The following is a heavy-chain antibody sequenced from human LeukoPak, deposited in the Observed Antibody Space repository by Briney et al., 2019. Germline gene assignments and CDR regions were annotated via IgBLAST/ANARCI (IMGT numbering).Heavy chain of an antibody. Sequence: PSETLSLTCSVSGDSISGSNDNWGWIRQPPGKGLEWIGEINHSGSTNYNPSLKSRVTISVDTSKNQFSLKLSSVTAADTAVYYCARGAYSSPSDYWGQGTLVTVSS. CDR1: GDSISGSNDN. D-gene: IGHD6-13*01. CDR3: ARGAYSSPSDY. CDR2: INHSGST. J-gene: IGHJ4*02. V-gene: IGHV4-39*07.